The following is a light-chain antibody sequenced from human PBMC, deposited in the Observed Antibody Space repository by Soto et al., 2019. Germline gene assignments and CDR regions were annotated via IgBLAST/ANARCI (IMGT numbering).Light chain of an antibody. J-gene: IGKJ1*01. CDR2: KAS. CDR3: QQYSSYSRT. Sequence: DIQMTQSPSTLSASVGDRVTITCRASQSISSWLAWYQQKPGKAPNLLIYKASSLESGVPSRFSGSGSGTKFTLTINSLQPDDSATYYCQQYSSYSRTFGQGTKVEIK. CDR1: QSISSW. V-gene: IGKV1-5*03.